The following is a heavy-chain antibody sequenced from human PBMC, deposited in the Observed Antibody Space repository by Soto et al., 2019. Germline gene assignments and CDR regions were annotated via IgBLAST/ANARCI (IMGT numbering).Heavy chain of an antibody. V-gene: IGHV3-33*01. CDR2: IWYDGSNK. CDR3: ARDASDYGDYDLGVY. J-gene: IGHJ4*02. Sequence: GGSLRLSCAASGFTFSSYGMHWVRQAPGKGLEWVAVIWYDGSNKYYADSVKGRFTISRDNSKNTLYLQMNSLRAEDTAVYYCARDASDYGDYDLGVYWGQGTLVTVSS. D-gene: IGHD4-17*01. CDR1: GFTFSSYG.